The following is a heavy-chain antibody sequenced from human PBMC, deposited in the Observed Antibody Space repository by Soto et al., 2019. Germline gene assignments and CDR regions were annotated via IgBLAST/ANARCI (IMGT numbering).Heavy chain of an antibody. D-gene: IGHD2-2*01. V-gene: IGHV4-31*03. Sequence: QVQLQESGPGLVKPSQTLSLTCTVSGGSISSGGYYWSWIRQHPGKGLEWIGYIYYSGSTYYNPCLNSRVTISVDTSKNPFSLKLSSVPAADTAVYYCARGRTSSPTPGDYWGQGTLVTVSS. CDR1: GGSISSGGYY. CDR3: ARGRTSSPTPGDY. J-gene: IGHJ4*02. CDR2: IYYSGST.